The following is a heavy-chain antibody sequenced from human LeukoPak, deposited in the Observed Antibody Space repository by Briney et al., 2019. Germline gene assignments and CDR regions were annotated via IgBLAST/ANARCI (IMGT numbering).Heavy chain of an antibody. Sequence: GRSLRLSCAASGFTFSSYSMNWVRQAPGKGLEWVSSISSSSSYIYYADSVKGRFTISRDNAKNSLYLQMNSLRAEDAAVYYCAREWQPGYMDVWGKGTTVTVSS. CDR3: AREWQPGYMDV. J-gene: IGHJ6*03. V-gene: IGHV3-21*01. CDR2: ISSSSSYI. CDR1: GFTFSSYS. D-gene: IGHD5-12*01.